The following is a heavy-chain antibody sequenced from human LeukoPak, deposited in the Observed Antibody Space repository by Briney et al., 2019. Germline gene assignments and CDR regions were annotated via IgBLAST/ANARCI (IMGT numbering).Heavy chain of an antibody. CDR2: IYSSGST. J-gene: IGHJ4*02. D-gene: IGHD2-2*01. CDR3: ARASTIVVVPPAATSFDY. Sequence: SETLSLTCSVSGESIRNYFWSWIRQPPGKGLAWIGDIYSSGSTNYNPSLKSRITMSLDTSKNQFSLKVSSVTAADTAVYYCARASTIVVVPPAATSFDYWGQGTLVTVSS. CDR1: GESIRNYF. V-gene: IGHV4-59*01.